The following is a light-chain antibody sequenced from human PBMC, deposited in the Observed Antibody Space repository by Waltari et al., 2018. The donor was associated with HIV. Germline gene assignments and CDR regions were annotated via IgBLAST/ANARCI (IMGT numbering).Light chain of an antibody. CDR2: DAS. CDR1: QSVSSY. V-gene: IGKV3-11*01. CDR3: QHRSNWPPLFT. Sequence: IVLTQSPATLSLSPGERSTPYCRPSQSVSSYLAWYHPKAGQAPRLRIYDASDRATGIPARFSGSGSGTDLTLTISSLEPEDFAVYYCQHRSNWPPLFTFGPGTKVDIK. J-gene: IGKJ3*01.